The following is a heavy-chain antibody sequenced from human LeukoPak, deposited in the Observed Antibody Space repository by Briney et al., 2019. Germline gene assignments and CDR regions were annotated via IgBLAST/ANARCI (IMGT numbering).Heavy chain of an antibody. CDR3: ARVRWLKQADY. V-gene: IGHV1-2*02. Sequence: GASVKVSCKASGYTFTGYYMHWVRQAPGQGLEWMGWINPNSGSTNYAQKFQGRVTMTRDTSISTAYMELSRLRSDDTAVYYCARVRWLKQADYWGQGTLVTVSS. CDR1: GYTFTGYY. D-gene: IGHD5-12*01. J-gene: IGHJ4*02. CDR2: INPNSGST.